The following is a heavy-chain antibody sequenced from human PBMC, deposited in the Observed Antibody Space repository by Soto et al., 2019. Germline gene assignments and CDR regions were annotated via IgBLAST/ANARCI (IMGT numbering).Heavy chain of an antibody. J-gene: IGHJ5*02. CDR2: IYYSGST. Sequence: QVQLQESGPGLVKPSETLSLTCTVSGGSISSYYWSWIRQPPGKGLEWIGDIYYSGSTNYNPSLKSQITIAVTTAKTRLSMKLSSVPAPDTAVYYCARALVDYYDSSEGPNWFYPWGQGTLVTVSS. CDR1: GGSISSYY. D-gene: IGHD3-22*01. CDR3: ARALVDYYDSSEGPNWFYP. V-gene: IGHV4-59*01.